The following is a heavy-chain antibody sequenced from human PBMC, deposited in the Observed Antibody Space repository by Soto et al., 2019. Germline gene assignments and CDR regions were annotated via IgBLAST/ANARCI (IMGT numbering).Heavy chain of an antibody. V-gene: IGHV1-8*01. Sequence: ASVKVSCKASGYTFTSHDINWVRQASGQGLEWMGWMNPNSGNTGYAQKFQGRVTMARNTSINTAYMELSSLRSEDTAVYYCARMTETTDTSFDYWGQAVLVTLFS. CDR3: ARMTETTDTSFDY. J-gene: IGHJ4*02. CDR2: MNPNSGNT. CDR1: GYTFTSHD. D-gene: IGHD1-7*01.